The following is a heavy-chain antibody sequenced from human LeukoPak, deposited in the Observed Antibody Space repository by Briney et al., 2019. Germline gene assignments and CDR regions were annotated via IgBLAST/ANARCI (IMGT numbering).Heavy chain of an antibody. CDR3: ARDHLRPLRLNVYHASDY. J-gene: IGHJ4*02. CDR1: GYNFIDYY. D-gene: IGHD2-2*01. Sequence: ASVKVSCKASGYNFIDYYIHWLRQAPGQGLQWMGWINPKNGGTSSAQRFQGRVAMTRDTSISTVYVELSSLRSDDTAVYYCARDHLRPLRLNVYHASDYWGQGTQVTVS. V-gene: IGHV1-2*02. CDR2: INPKNGGT.